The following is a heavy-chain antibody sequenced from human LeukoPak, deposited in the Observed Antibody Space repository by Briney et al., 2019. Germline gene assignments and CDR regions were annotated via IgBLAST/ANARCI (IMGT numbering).Heavy chain of an antibody. CDR2: ISSSGSTI. CDR3: ARGAANTAAYKGAFDI. D-gene: IGHD6-25*01. V-gene: IGHV3-48*01. CDR1: GFTFSSYS. J-gene: IGHJ3*02. Sequence: GGSLRLSCAASGFTFSSYSMDWVRQAPGKGLEWVSYISSSGSTIYYADSVKGRFTISRDNAKNSLYLQMNSLRAEDTAVYYCARGAANTAAYKGAFDIWGQGTMVTVSS.